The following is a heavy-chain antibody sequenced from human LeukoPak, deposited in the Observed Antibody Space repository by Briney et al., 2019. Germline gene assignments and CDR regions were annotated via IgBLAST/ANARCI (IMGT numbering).Heavy chain of an antibody. Sequence: GGSLRLSCAASGFTFSSYAMSWVRQAPGKGLEWVSAISGSGGSTYYADSVKGRFTISRDNSKNTLYLQMNSLRAEDTAVYYCAKEAIKTYHYDSSGHFDYWGQGTLVTVSS. D-gene: IGHD3-22*01. J-gene: IGHJ4*02. V-gene: IGHV3-23*01. CDR3: AKEAIKTYHYDSSGHFDY. CDR2: ISGSGGST. CDR1: GFTFSSYA.